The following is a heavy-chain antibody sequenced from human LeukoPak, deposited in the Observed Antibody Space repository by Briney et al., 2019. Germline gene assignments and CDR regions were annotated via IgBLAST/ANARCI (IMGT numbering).Heavy chain of an antibody. CDR1: GFTFSSYS. CDR3: ARDSHRRYSYDY. V-gene: IGHV3-21*01. J-gene: IGHJ4*02. D-gene: IGHD5-18*01. CDR2: ISSSSSYI. Sequence: PGGSLRLSCAASGFTFSSYSMNWVRQAPGKGLEWVSSISSSSSYIYYADSVKGRFTISRDNAKNSLYLQMNSLRAEDTAVYYCARDSHRRYSYDYWGQGTLVTVSS.